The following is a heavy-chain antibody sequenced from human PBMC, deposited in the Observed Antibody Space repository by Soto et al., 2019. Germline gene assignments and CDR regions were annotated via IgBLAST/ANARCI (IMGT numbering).Heavy chain of an antibody. CDR1: GYSISSGYY. V-gene: IGHV4-38-2*02. CDR2: IYHSGST. D-gene: IGHD1-26*01. J-gene: IGHJ4*02. Sequence: RSLTCAVSGYSISSGYYWGWIRQPPGKGLEWIGSIYHSGSTYYNPSLKSRVTISVDTSKNQFSLKLSSVTAADTAVYYCAREKGGRNFDYWGQGTLVTVSS. CDR3: AREKGGRNFDY.